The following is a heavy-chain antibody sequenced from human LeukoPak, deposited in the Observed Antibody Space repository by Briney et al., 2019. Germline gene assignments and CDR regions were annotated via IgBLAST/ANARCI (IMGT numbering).Heavy chain of an antibody. V-gene: IGHV4-59*08. J-gene: IGHJ4*02. D-gene: IGHD3-3*01. CDR3: ASARSDFWSGYFDY. CDR1: GGSISSYY. Sequence: SETLSLTCTVSGGSISSYYWSWIRQPPGKGLEWIGYIYYSGSTNYNPSLKSRVTISVDTSKNQFSLKLSSVTAADTAAYYCASARSDFWSGYFDYWGQGTLVTVSS. CDR2: IYYSGST.